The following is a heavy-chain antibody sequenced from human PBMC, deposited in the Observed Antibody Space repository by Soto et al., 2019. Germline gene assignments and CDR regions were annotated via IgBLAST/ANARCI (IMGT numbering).Heavy chain of an antibody. Sequence: QVQLQESGPRLVKPSQTLSLTCTVSGGSIITGRYYWSWIRQPPGKGLEWIGYISYSGSTYYNPSLKSRVTISIDTSQGQFSLKLTSVTAADTADYYCASNFGESSWAYFDYWGQGTLVTVSS. D-gene: IGHD3-10*01. J-gene: IGHJ4*02. CDR3: ASNFGESSWAYFDY. V-gene: IGHV4-30-4*01. CDR1: GGSIITGRYY. CDR2: ISYSGST.